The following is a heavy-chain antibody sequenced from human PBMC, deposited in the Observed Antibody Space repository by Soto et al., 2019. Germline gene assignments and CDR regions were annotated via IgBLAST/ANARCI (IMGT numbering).Heavy chain of an antibody. CDR1: GYTFITYG. J-gene: IGHJ4*02. CDR3: ATTRGDYLDY. Sequence: QVHLVQSGGEVKKPGASVKVSCKASGYTFITYGFAWVRQAPGQGLEWMGWISANTADTKYPQKLQGRVTLTTDPSTATAFMELRSLRSDDTAVYYCATTRGDYLDYWGQGTLVTVAS. V-gene: IGHV1-18*01. CDR2: ISANTADT. D-gene: IGHD2-2*01.